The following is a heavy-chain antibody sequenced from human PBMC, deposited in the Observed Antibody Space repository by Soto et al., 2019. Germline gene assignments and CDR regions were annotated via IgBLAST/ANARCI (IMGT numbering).Heavy chain of an antibody. CDR2: ISVSGDRT. J-gene: IGHJ2*01. CDR1: GFTFSSYP. CDR3: ATHYDRSGDMIYFEL. Sequence: EVQLLESGGGLVQPGGSLRLSCAASGFTFSSYPMSWFRQTPGKGLEWVSAISVSGDRTYYADSVKGRFTISRDNSRNTLYLQMNSLRAEDTAVYSCATHYDRSGDMIYFELWGRGTLVTVSS. V-gene: IGHV3-23*01. D-gene: IGHD3-22*01.